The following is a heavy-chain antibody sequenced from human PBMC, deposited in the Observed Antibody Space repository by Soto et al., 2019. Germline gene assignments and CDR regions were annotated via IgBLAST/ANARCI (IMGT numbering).Heavy chain of an antibody. D-gene: IGHD6-13*01. Sequence: PGESLKNSCNGSGYSFTSYSIGWVRQMPGKGLEWMGIIYPGDSDTRYSPSMQSTVTISADKSISTAYLQWSSLKASDTAMYYCARNAAAGNLYYGMDVWGQGTTVTVSS. CDR3: ARNAAAGNLYYGMDV. V-gene: IGHV5-51*01. J-gene: IGHJ6*02. CDR2: IYPGDSDT. CDR1: GYSFTSYS.